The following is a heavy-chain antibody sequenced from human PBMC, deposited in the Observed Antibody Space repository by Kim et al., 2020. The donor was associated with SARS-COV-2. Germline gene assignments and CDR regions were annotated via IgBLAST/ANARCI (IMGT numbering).Heavy chain of an antibody. J-gene: IGHJ5*02. CDR1: GGSFSGYY. CDR2: INHSGST. CDR3: ARGVAYYYGSGSYFFPSFTFDP. Sequence: SETQSLTYAVYGGSFSGYYWSWIRQPPGKGLEWIGEINHSGSTNYNPSLKSRVTISVDTSKNQFSLKLSSVTAADTAVYYCARGVAYYYGSGSYFFPSFTFDPWGQGTLVTVSS. D-gene: IGHD3-10*01. V-gene: IGHV4-34*01.